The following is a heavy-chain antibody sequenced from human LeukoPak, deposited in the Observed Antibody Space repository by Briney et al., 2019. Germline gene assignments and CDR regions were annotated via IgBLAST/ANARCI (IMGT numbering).Heavy chain of an antibody. CDR1: GFTFSSYG. J-gene: IGHJ3*02. Sequence: GGSLRLSCAASGFTFSSYGMHWVRQAPGKGLEWVAVISYDGSNKYYADSVKGRFTISRDNSKNTLYLQMNSLRAEDTAVYYCALMTTVADDAFDIWGQGTMVTASS. CDR3: ALMTTVADDAFDI. CDR2: ISYDGSNK. D-gene: IGHD4-23*01. V-gene: IGHV3-30*03.